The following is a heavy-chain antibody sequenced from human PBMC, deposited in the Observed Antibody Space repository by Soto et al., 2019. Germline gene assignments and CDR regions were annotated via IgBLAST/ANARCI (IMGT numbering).Heavy chain of an antibody. J-gene: IGHJ5*02. CDR1: GGSRSSYY. D-gene: IGHD6-25*01. V-gene: IGHV4-59*01. CDR3: GSVRPSGYVLS. Sequence: PSETLSLTCTVSGGSRSSYYWTCIRQSPGKGLEWIGYVYFSANTNYNPSLKSRVTISIDTSKNQFSLRLASVTAADTAFYYCGSVRPSGYVLSWGQGTLVTVSS. CDR2: VYFSANT.